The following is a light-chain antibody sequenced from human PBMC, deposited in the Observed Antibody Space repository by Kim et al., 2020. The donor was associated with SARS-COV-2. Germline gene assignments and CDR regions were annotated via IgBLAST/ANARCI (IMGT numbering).Light chain of an antibody. CDR3: QSADSSGVV. J-gene: IGLJ2*01. CDR1: ALPKQY. V-gene: IGLV3-25*03. Sequence: SVSPGQTARITCSGDALPKQYAYWYQQKPGQAPGLVIYKDSERPSGIPERFSGSSSGTTVTLTISGVQAEDEADYYCQSADSSGVVFGGGTQLTVL. CDR2: KDS.